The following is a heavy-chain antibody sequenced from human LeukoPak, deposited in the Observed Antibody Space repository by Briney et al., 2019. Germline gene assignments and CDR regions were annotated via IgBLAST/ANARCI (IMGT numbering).Heavy chain of an antibody. D-gene: IGHD4-17*01. V-gene: IGHV4-59*01. CDR2: IYYSGST. J-gene: IGHJ4*02. Sequence: SSETLSLTCTVSGGSISSYYGSWIRQPPGKGLEWIGYIYYSGSTNYNPSLKSRVTISVDTSKNQFSLKLSSVTAADTAVYYCARGGDYDPFDYWGQGTLVTVSS. CDR1: GGSISSYY. CDR3: ARGGDYDPFDY.